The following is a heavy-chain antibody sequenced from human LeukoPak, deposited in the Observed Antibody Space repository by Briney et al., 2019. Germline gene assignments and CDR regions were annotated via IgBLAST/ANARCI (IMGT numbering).Heavy chain of an antibody. D-gene: IGHD6-13*01. Sequence: PSETLSLTCTVSGGSISSYYWSWIRQPSGKGLEWIGYIYYSGSTNYNPSLKSRVTISVDTSKNQFSLKLSSVTAADTAVYYCAREGYDAFDIWGQGTMVTVSS. V-gene: IGHV4-59*01. CDR2: IYYSGST. J-gene: IGHJ3*02. CDR1: GGSISSYY. CDR3: AREGYDAFDI.